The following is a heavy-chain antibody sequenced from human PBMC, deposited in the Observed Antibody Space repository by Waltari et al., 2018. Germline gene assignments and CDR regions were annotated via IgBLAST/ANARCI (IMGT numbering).Heavy chain of an antibody. D-gene: IGHD2-2*01. J-gene: IGHJ4*02. V-gene: IGHV4-4*02. CDR1: GDSISGNYW. Sequence: QVHLQESGQGLVKPSGTLSLTCAVSGDSISGNYWWSWVRQSPEKGLEWIGKVNHSGKTHYNPSLQSRVAISVDKPKNQFSLNLNSVTAADTAIYYCAGDRAIGLFFDYWGRGTLVTVSS. CDR3: AGDRAIGLFFDY. CDR2: VNHSGKT.